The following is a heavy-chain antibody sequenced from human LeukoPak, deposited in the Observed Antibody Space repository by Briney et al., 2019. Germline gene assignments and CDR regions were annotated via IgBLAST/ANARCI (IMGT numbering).Heavy chain of an antibody. J-gene: IGHJ4*02. CDR1: GYTFTGYY. CDR2: INPNSGGT. D-gene: IGHD3-22*01. CDR3: ARETGYYDSSGYGYLGPYFVY. V-gene: IGHV1-2*02. Sequence: ASVKVSCKASGYTFTGYYMHWVRQAPGQGLEWMGWINPNSGGTNYAQKFQGRVTMTRDTSISTAYMELSRLRSDDTAVYYCARETGYYDSSGYGYLGPYFVYWGQGTLVTVSS.